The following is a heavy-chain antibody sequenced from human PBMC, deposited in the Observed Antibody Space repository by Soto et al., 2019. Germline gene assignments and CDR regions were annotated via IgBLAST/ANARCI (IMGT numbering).Heavy chain of an antibody. CDR2: ISYDGSNK. Sequence: QVQLVESGGGVVQPGRSLRLSCAASGFTLSSYGMHWVRQAPGKGLEWVAVISYDGSNKYYADSVKGRFTISRDNSKNTLYLQMNSLRAEDTAVYYCANIPYSWNGADAFDIWSQGTLVTVSS. D-gene: IGHD1-1*01. CDR3: ANIPYSWNGADAFDI. V-gene: IGHV3-30*18. J-gene: IGHJ3*02. CDR1: GFTLSSYG.